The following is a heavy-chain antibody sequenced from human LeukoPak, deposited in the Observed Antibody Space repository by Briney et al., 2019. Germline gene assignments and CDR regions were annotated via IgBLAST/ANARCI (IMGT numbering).Heavy chain of an antibody. CDR1: GFTFSSSA. J-gene: IGHJ4*02. Sequence: PGRSLRLSCAASGFTFSSSAMQWVRQAPGKGLEWGAGISYDGSKKYYADSVKGRFTISRDDSKNTLYLQMNSLRGEDTAVYHCARSRSASTSGWYDYFDYWGRGTLVTVSS. D-gene: IGHD6-19*01. CDR2: ISYDGSKK. CDR3: ARSRSASTSGWYDYFDY. V-gene: IGHV3-30*04.